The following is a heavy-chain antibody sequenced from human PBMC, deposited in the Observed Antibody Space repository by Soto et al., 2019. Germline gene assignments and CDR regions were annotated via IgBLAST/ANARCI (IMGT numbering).Heavy chain of an antibody. J-gene: IGHJ3*02. D-gene: IGHD3-22*01. V-gene: IGHV1-69*13. CDR1: GGTFSSYA. CDR3: ARRRAYYDSSGYYSPAAFDI. Sequence: SVKVSGNASGGTFSSYAISLVRQSPGEGLEWLGGIIPIFGTANYAQKFQGRVKITADESTSTAYMELSSLRSEDTAVYYCARRRAYYDSSGYYSPAAFDIWGQGTMATVSS. CDR2: IIPIFGTA.